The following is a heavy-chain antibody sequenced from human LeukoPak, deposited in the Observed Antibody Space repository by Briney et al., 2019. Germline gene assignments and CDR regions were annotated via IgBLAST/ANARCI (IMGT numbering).Heavy chain of an antibody. Sequence: PGGSLRLSCALSGFTFTSYGMHWGRPAPGKGGGWGGVISYDGSKKNYADSVKGRFTISRDNSKNTLYLQMNSLRAEDTAVYYCAKDLIYCSGGSCWGSERYYYYGMDVWGKGTTVTVSS. CDR2: ISYDGSKK. J-gene: IGHJ6*04. D-gene: IGHD2-15*01. V-gene: IGHV3-30*18. CDR1: GFTFTSYG. CDR3: AKDLIYCSGGSCWGSERYYYYGMDV.